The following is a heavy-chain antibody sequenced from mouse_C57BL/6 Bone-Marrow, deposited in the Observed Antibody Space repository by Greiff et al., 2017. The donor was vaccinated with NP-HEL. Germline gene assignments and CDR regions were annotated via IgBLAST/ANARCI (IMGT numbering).Heavy chain of an antibody. Sequence: EVQLQESGPELVKPGASVKISCKASGYSFTGYYMNWVKQSPEKSLEWIGEINPSTGGTTYNQKFKAKATLTVDKSSSTAYMQLKSLTSEDSAVYYCARSGYSNPSHWYFDVWGTGTTVTVSS. V-gene: IGHV1-42*01. CDR1: GYSFTGYY. D-gene: IGHD2-5*01. CDR2: INPSTGGT. J-gene: IGHJ1*03. CDR3: ARSGYSNPSHWYFDV.